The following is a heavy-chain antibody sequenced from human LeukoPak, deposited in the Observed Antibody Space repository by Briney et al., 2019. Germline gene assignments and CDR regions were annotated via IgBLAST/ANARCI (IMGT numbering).Heavy chain of an antibody. J-gene: IGHJ4*02. CDR1: GYTFASYY. Sequence: EASVKVSCKASGYTFASYYLNWVRQAPGQGLEWMGVMNPSDGSTVYAQEFQGRVTMTRNTSISTAYMELSSLRSEDTAVYYCARGPKAYYFDSSGYVFDYWGQGTLVTVSS. CDR3: ARGPKAYYFDSSGYVFDY. V-gene: IGHV1-46*01. CDR2: MNPSDGST. D-gene: IGHD3-22*01.